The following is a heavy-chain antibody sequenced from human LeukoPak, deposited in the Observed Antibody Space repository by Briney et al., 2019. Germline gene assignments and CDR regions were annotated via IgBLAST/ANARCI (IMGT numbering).Heavy chain of an antibody. D-gene: IGHD6-13*01. CDR1: ESTFGDYA. J-gene: IGHJ4*02. CDR3: TRLIGFQLVPDPYFDY. Sequence: PGRSLRLSCTASESTFGDYALSWFRQAPGKGLEWLGFIRSKGYGGTTQYAVTVKGRFTISKDESRSIPYLQINSLKSEDTAVYYCTRLIGFQLVPDPYFDYWVQGTLVTVSS. V-gene: IGHV3-49*03. CDR2: IRSKGYGGTT.